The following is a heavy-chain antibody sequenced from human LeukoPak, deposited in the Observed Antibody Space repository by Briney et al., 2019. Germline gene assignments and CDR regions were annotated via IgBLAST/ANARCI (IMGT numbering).Heavy chain of an antibody. J-gene: IGHJ6*02. D-gene: IGHD2-2*01. Sequence: PGGSLRLSCAASGFTFSDYYMSWIRQAPGKGLEWVSYISSSSSYTNYADSVKGRFTISRDNAKNSLYLQMNSLRAEDTAVYYCARGIVVPAAIGDYYYGMDVWGQGTTVTVSS. CDR1: GFTFSDYY. CDR2: ISSSSSYT. V-gene: IGHV3-11*06. CDR3: ARGIVVPAAIGDYYYGMDV.